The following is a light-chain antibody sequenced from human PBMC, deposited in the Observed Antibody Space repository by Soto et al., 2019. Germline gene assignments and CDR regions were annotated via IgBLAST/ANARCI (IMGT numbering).Light chain of an antibody. CDR1: QSVSSSY. V-gene: IGKV3-20*01. CDR3: QQDGSSPYT. J-gene: IGKJ2*01. CDR2: GAS. Sequence: EIVLTQSPGTLSLSPGERATLSCRASQSVSSSYLAWYQQKPCQAPRLLIYGASSRATGIPDRFSGSGSGTDFTLTISRLEPEDFAVYYCQQDGSSPYTFGQGTKLEIK.